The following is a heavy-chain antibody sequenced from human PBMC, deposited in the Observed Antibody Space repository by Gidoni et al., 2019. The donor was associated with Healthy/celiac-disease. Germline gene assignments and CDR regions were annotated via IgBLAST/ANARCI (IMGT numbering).Heavy chain of an antibody. J-gene: IGHJ6*02. CDR3: ARRITIFGVVSGTYYYYGMDV. Sequence: EVQLVESGGGLVKPGGSLRLSCAASGFTFSSYSMNWVRQAPGKGLEWVSSISSSSSYIYYADSVKGRFTISRDNAKNSLYLQMNSLRAEDTAVYYCARRITIFGVVSGTYYYYGMDVWGQGTTVTVSS. CDR2: ISSSSSYI. D-gene: IGHD3-3*01. V-gene: IGHV3-21*01. CDR1: GFTFSSYS.